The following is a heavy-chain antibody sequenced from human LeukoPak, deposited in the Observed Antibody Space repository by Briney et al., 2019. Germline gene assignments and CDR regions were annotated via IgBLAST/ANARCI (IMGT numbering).Heavy chain of an antibody. CDR3: ARIGYSSSSFDY. CDR2: MKQDGSVK. CDR1: GFTFINYW. V-gene: IGHV3-7*03. D-gene: IGHD6-6*01. Sequence: GGSLRLSCAASGFTFINYWMSWVRQAPGKGLEWVANMKQDGSVKYYVDSMKGRFTISRDNAKNSLYLQVSGLRAEDTAVYFCARIGYSSSSFDYWGQGVLVTAYS. J-gene: IGHJ4*02.